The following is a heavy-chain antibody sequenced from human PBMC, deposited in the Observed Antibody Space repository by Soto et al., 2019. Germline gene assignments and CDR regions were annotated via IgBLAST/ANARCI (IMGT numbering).Heavy chain of an antibody. CDR2: ISYDGSNK. V-gene: IGHV3-30*18. CDR3: AKDFRVLRSPGAFDI. Sequence: PGGSLRLSCAASGFTFSSYGMHWVRQAPGKGLEWVAVISYDGSNKYYADSVKGRFTISRDNSKNTLYLQMNSLRAEDTAVYYCAKDFRVLRSPGAFDIWGQGTMVTVS. D-gene: IGHD3-10*01. CDR1: GFTFSSYG. J-gene: IGHJ3*02.